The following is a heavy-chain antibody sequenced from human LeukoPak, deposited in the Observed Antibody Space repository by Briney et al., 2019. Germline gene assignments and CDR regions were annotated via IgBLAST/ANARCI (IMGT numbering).Heavy chain of an antibody. V-gene: IGHV3-15*01. D-gene: IGHD3-22*01. CDR2: IKSKTDGGTT. J-gene: IGHJ4*02. CDR3: TTWPDSSGYYSDY. Sequence: GGSLRLSCAASGFTFSNAWMSWVRQAPGKGLGWVGRIKSKTDGGTTDYAAPVKGRFTISRDDSKNTLYLQMNSLKTEDTAVYYCTTWPDSSGYYSDYWGQGTLVTVSS. CDR1: GFTFSNAW.